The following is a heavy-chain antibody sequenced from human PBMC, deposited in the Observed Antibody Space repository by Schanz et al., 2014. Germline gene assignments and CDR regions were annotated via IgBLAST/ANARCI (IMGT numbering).Heavy chain of an antibody. D-gene: IGHD2-15*01. J-gene: IGHJ4*02. V-gene: IGHV3-30*18. CDR1: GITLSGYG. CDR2: ISFDGRNT. CDR3: VKDDRGDVVVVAANY. Sequence: QVQLVESGGGVVQPGRSLRLSCAASGITLSGYGLHWVRQAPGKGLEWVGFISFDGRNTGYAHSVKGRFTISRDNSRNTVYLQMSSLRAEDTAVYYCVKDDRGDVVVVAANYWGQGAQVIVSS.